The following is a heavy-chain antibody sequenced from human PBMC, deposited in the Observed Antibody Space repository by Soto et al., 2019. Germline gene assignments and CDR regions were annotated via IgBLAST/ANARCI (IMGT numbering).Heavy chain of an antibody. CDR1: GFTFSSYW. Sequence: EVQLVESGGGLVQPGGSLRLSCAASGFTFSSYWMHWVRQAPGKGLVWVSRINSDGSSTSYADSVKGRFTISRDNAKNTLYLQMNSLRAEDTAVYYCALVYYSDSSGYFLLPDYWGQGTLVTVSS. V-gene: IGHV3-74*01. J-gene: IGHJ4*02. CDR3: ALVYYSDSSGYFLLPDY. D-gene: IGHD3-22*01. CDR2: INSDGSST.